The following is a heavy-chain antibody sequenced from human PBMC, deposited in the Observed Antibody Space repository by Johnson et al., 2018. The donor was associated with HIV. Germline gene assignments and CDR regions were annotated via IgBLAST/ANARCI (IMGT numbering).Heavy chain of an antibody. CDR3: TTATPVGRGAFDI. D-gene: IGHD1-26*01. CDR1: GFTFSSYA. Sequence: MLLVESGGGLVQPGGSLRLSCAASGFTFSSYAMSWVRQAPGKGLEWVSAISGSGGSTYYSDAVKGRFTISRDNSKNTLYLQMNSLRAEDTAVYYCTTATPVGRGAFDIWGQGTMVTVSS. V-gene: IGHV3-23*04. CDR2: ISGSGGST. J-gene: IGHJ3*02.